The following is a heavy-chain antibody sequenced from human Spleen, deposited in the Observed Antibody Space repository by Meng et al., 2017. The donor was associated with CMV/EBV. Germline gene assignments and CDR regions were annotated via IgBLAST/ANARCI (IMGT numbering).Heavy chain of an antibody. D-gene: IGHD2-2*02. V-gene: IGHV3-30*04. CDR1: GFTFSSYA. CDR2: ISYDGSNK. Sequence: GESLKISCAASGFTFSSYAMHWVRQAPGKGLEWVAVISYDGSNKYYADSVKGRFTISRDNSKNTLYLQMNSLRAEDTAVYYCARDLSACSSTSCYSYGMDVWGQGTTVTVSS. J-gene: IGHJ6*02. CDR3: ARDLSACSSTSCYSYGMDV.